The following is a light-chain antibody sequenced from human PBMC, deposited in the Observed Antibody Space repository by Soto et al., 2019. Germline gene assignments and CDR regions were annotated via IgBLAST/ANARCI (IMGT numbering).Light chain of an antibody. CDR1: QSVSSN. V-gene: IGKV3-15*01. CDR3: QQFSSYPLT. Sequence: ILMTQSPATLSVSPGERATLSCRASQSVSSNLAWYLQKPGQAPSLLIYGASTRATGIPARFSGSGSVTEFTLTISSLQSEDFAVYYCQQFSSYPLTFGGGTKVDIK. J-gene: IGKJ4*01. CDR2: GAS.